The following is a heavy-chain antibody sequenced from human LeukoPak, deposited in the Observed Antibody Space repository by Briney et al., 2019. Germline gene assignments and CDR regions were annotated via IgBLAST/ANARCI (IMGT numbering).Heavy chain of an antibody. V-gene: IGHV3-48*03. CDR3: ARGPSIAARYDAFDI. Sequence: GGSLRLSCAASEFTFTSYELNWVRQAPGKGLEWVSYISSSGNTITYADYVKGRFTISRDNAKNSLYLQVISLRSDDTAVYYCARGPSIAARYDAFDIWGQGTMVTVSS. CDR2: ISSSGNTI. CDR1: EFTFTSYE. J-gene: IGHJ3*02. D-gene: IGHD6-6*01.